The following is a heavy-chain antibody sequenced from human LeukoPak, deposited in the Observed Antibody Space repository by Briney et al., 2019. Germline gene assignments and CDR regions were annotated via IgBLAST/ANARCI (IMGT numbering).Heavy chain of an antibody. CDR1: GFTFSSYA. J-gene: IGHJ3*02. Sequence: PGGSLRLSCAASGFTFSSYAMHWVRQAPGKGLEWVAAISYDGSNKYSADSVKGRFTISRDNSKNTLYLQMNSLRADDTAVYYCAKGRIAYYDSSDAFDIWGQGTMVTVSS. V-gene: IGHV3-30*04. CDR3: AKGRIAYYDSSDAFDI. CDR2: ISYDGSNK. D-gene: IGHD3-22*01.